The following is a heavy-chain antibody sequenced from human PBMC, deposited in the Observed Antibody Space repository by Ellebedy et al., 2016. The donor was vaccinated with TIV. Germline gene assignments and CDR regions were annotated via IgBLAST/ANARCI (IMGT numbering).Heavy chain of an antibody. D-gene: IGHD5-12*01. Sequence: ASVKVSCKASGYTFTSYGISWLRQAPGQGLEWMGWISAYTGNTDYAQKFQGRVTVTTDTSTSTAYMELRRLRSDDTDVYYCARDMVQGMVARYLWFDYWGQGTLVTVSS. J-gene: IGHJ4*02. CDR3: ARDMVQGMVARYLWFDY. CDR1: GYTFTSYG. V-gene: IGHV1-18*01. CDR2: ISAYTGNT.